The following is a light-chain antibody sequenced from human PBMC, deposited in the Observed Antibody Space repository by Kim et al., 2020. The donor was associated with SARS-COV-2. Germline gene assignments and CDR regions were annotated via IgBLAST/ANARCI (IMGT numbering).Light chain of an antibody. CDR1: QSVRSKY. V-gene: IGKV3-20*01. CDR2: GAS. J-gene: IGKJ4*01. CDR3: QQYSSSPLT. Sequence: EIVLTQSPGTLSLSPGERATLSCRASQSVRSKYLAWYQQKSGQAPRLLIYGASSRATGIPDRFNGSGSGADFTLTISRLEPEDFAVYFCQQYSSSPLTFGGGTKVDIK.